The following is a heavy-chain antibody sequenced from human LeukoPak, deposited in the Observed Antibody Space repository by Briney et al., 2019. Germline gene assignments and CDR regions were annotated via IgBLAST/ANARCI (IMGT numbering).Heavy chain of an antibody. V-gene: IGHV3-7*01. J-gene: IGHJ5*02. CDR3: AKDLAVAGTAGRSGFDP. CDR2: IKFDGSDK. Sequence: GGSLRLSCAASGFTFSNYWMSWVRQAPGKGLEWVANIKFDGSDKFYVDSVKGRFTISRDNAKNLLYLQMNSLRAEDTAVYYCAKDLAVAGTAGRSGFDPWGQGTLVTVSS. D-gene: IGHD6-19*01. CDR1: GFTFSNYW.